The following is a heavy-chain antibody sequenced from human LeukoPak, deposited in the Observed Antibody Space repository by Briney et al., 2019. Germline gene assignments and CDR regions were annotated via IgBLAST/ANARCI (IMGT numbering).Heavy chain of an antibody. J-gene: IGHJ4*02. D-gene: IGHD4-11*01. Sequence: ASVKVSCKASGYTFTGYYMHWVRQAPGQGLEWMGWINPNSGGTNYAQKFQGRVTMTRDTSISTAYMELRSLRSDDTAVYYCARGLVAVTTRGGYFDYWGQGTLVTVSS. CDR1: GYTFTGYY. CDR2: INPNSGGT. V-gene: IGHV1-2*02. CDR3: ARGLVAVTTRGGYFDY.